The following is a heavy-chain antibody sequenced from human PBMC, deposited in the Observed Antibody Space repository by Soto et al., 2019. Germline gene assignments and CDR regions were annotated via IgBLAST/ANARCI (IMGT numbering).Heavy chain of an antibody. CDR3: AHSTSTRHYDFWSGPRPDV. D-gene: IGHD3-3*01. CDR1: GFSLSTSGVG. J-gene: IGHJ6*02. V-gene: IGHV2-5*02. Sequence: QITLKESGPTLVKPTQTLTLTCTFSGFSLSTSGVGVGWIRQPPGKALEWLALIYWDDDKRYSPSLKSRLTITKDTSKNQVVLTMTNMDPVDTATYYCAHSTSTRHYDFWSGPRPDVWGQGTTVTLSS. CDR2: IYWDDDK.